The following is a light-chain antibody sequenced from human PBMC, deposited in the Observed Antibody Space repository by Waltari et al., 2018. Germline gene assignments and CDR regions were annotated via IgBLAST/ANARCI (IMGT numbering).Light chain of an antibody. CDR3: QQYNNWPPYT. V-gene: IGKV3-15*01. J-gene: IGKJ2*01. CDR2: GAS. Sequence: EIVMTQSPATLSVSPGERATLSCRASQSVSSTLAWYQKKPGQAPRLLIYGASTRATGIPARFSGSGSGTEFTLTISSMQSEDFAVYYCQQYNNWPPYTFGQGTNLEIK. CDR1: QSVSST.